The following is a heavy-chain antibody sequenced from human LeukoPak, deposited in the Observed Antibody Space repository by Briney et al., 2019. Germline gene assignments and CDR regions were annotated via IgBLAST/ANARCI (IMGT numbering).Heavy chain of an antibody. J-gene: IGHJ4*02. CDR1: GGSISSSSYY. CDR2: IYYSGST. V-gene: IGHV4-39*01. D-gene: IGHD1-14*01. CDR3: ARRDRTGRPFDY. Sequence: PSETLSLTCTVSGGSISSSSYYWGWIRQPPGKGLEWIGSIYYSGSTYYNPSLKGRVTISVDTSKNQFSLKLSSVTAADTAVYYCARRDRTGRPFDYWGQGTLVTVSS.